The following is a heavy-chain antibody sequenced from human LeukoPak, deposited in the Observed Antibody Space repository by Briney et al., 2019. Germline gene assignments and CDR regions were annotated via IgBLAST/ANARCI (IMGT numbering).Heavy chain of an antibody. D-gene: IGHD3-22*01. CDR1: GFTFSSYA. Sequence: GRSLRLSCAASGFTFSSYAMHWVRQAPGKGLERVAVIWYDGSNKYYADSVKGRFTISRDNSKNTLYLQMNSLRAEDTAVYYCARDLRSSGYYGYFDYWGQGTLVTVSS. V-gene: IGHV3-33*08. J-gene: IGHJ4*02. CDR3: ARDLRSSGYYGYFDY. CDR2: IWYDGSNK.